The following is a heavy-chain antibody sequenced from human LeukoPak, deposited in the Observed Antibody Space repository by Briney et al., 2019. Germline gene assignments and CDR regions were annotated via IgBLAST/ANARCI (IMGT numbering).Heavy chain of an antibody. CDR2: IGAAGDT. Sequence: GGSLRLSCAASGFTFSSYDMHWVRQATGKGLEWVSAIGAAGDTYYPGSVKGRFTISRENAKNSLYPQMNSLRAGDTAVYYCARVAFSSGYDYWGQGTLVTVSS. CDR1: GFTFSSYD. V-gene: IGHV3-13*01. D-gene: IGHD3-22*01. CDR3: ARVAFSSGYDY. J-gene: IGHJ4*02.